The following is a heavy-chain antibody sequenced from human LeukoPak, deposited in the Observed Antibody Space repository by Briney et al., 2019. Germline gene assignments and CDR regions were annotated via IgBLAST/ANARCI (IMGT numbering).Heavy chain of an antibody. V-gene: IGHV3-23*01. CDR3: ANHYSSGWYLLADY. CDR1: GFTFNNYA. D-gene: IGHD6-19*01. CDR2: IRGST. Sequence: GGSLRLSCAASGFTFNNYAMSWVRQAPGKGLEWVSLIRGSTYYADSVKGRFTISRGNSKNTLYLQMNSLRAEDTAVYYCANHYSSGWYLLADYWGQGTLVTVSS. J-gene: IGHJ4*02.